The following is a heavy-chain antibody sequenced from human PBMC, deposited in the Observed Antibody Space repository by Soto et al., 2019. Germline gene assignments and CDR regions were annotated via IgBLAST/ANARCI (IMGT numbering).Heavy chain of an antibody. CDR3: ARVLRGIAVRGYYYGMDV. Sequence: GESLKISCKGSGYSFTSYWISWVRQMPGKGLEWMGRIDPSDSYTNYSPSFQGHVTISADKSISTAYLQWSSLKASDTAMYYCARVLRGIAVRGYYYGMDVWGQGTTVTVSS. CDR1: GYSFTSYW. CDR2: IDPSDSYT. V-gene: IGHV5-10-1*01. D-gene: IGHD6-19*01. J-gene: IGHJ6*02.